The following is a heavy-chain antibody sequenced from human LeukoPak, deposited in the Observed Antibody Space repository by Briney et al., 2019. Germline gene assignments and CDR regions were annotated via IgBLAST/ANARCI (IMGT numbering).Heavy chain of an antibody. CDR1: GFTFSSYA. V-gene: IGHV3-23*01. D-gene: IGHD3-16*01. Sequence: PGGSLRLSSAAAGFTFSSYAMTSVRQGPGKGLEWVSAISGSGGSTYYADSVKGRFTISRDNSKNTLYLQMTSLRAEDPAVYYCAKGPGGADYWGQGTLVTVSS. CDR2: ISGSGGST. CDR3: AKGPGGADY. J-gene: IGHJ4*02.